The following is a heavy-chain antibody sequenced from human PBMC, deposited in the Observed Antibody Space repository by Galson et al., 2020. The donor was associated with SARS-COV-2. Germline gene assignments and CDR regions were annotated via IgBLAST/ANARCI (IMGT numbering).Heavy chain of an antibody. J-gene: IGHJ4*02. CDR2: IYSGDTA. CDR1: GFTVSSKF. Sequence: GGSLRLSCAASGFTVSSKFMSWVRQAPGKGLEWVSLIYSGDTAFYADSVKGRFTISRDSSKNTLYLQMNSLRVEDTAMYYCATRDGYNWVYSGYWGQGTLVTGSS. CDR3: ATRDGYNWVYSGY. V-gene: IGHV3-53*01. D-gene: IGHD5-12*01.